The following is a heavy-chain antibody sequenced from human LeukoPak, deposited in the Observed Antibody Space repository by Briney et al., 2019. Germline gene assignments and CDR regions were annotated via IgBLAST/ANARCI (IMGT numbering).Heavy chain of an antibody. V-gene: IGHV1-2*04. Sequence: ASVKVSCKASGYIFKNYNMHWVRQAPGQGLEWMGWINPNSGGTNYAQKFQGWVTMTRDTSISTAYMELSRLRSDDTAVYYCARAGIFKGGSSWYYFDYWGQGTLVTVSS. D-gene: IGHD6-13*01. CDR3: ARAGIFKGGSSWYYFDY. J-gene: IGHJ4*02. CDR1: GYIFKNYN. CDR2: INPNSGGT.